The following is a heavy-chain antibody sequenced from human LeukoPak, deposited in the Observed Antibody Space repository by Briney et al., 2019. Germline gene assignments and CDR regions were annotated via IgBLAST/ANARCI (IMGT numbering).Heavy chain of an antibody. D-gene: IGHD1-14*01. CDR1: GGSISSGDYY. J-gene: IGHJ3*02. CDR3: ARAGFPGVLDI. V-gene: IGHV4-30-4*08. CDR2: IYYSGST. Sequence: PSETLSLTCTVSGGSISSGDYYWSWIRQPPGKGLEWTGYIYYSGSTYYNPSLKSRVTISVDTSKNQFSLKLSSVTAADTAVYYCARAGFPGVLDIWGQGTMVTVSS.